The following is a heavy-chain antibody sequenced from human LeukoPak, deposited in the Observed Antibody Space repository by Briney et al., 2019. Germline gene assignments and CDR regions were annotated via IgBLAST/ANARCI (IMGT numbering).Heavy chain of an antibody. V-gene: IGHV3-21*01. D-gene: IGHD3-10*01. J-gene: IGHJ6*02. Sequence: GGSLRLSCAASGFTFSSYSMNWVRQAPGKGLEWVSSISSSSSYIYYADSVKGRFTISRDNAKNSLYLQMNSQRAEDTAVYYCARGSQPTRMRFGELFGGMDVWGQGTTVTVSS. CDR3: ARGSQPTRMRFGELFGGMDV. CDR1: GFTFSSYS. CDR2: ISSSSSYI.